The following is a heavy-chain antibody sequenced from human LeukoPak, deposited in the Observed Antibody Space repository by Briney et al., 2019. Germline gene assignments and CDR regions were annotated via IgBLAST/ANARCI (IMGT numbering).Heavy chain of an antibody. Sequence: SQSLSLTCAVSGDSISSDSYNWNWIRQPAGRGLEWIGRIHISGSTNHNPSLKSRVTLSVDTSKNQFSLKLSSVTAADTAVYYCARDTYKYDSSGYYYYYYGMDVWGQGTTVTVSS. CDR1: GDSISSDSYN. CDR3: ARDTYKYDSSGYYYYYYGMDV. CDR2: IHISGST. V-gene: IGHV4-61*02. J-gene: IGHJ6*02. D-gene: IGHD3-22*01.